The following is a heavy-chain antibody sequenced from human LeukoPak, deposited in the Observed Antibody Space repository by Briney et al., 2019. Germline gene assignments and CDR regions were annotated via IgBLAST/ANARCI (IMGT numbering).Heavy chain of an antibody. V-gene: IGHV4-30-2*01. J-gene: IGHJ5*02. CDR2: IYHSGST. CDR3: ARVELGDGKNDP. Sequence: TLSETLSLTCAVSGGSISSGGYSWSWIRQPPGKGLEWIGYIYHSGSTYYNPSLKSRVTISVDRSKNQFSLKLSSVTAADTAVYYCARVELGDGKNDPWGQGTLVTVSS. D-gene: IGHD3-16*01. CDR1: GGSISSGGYS.